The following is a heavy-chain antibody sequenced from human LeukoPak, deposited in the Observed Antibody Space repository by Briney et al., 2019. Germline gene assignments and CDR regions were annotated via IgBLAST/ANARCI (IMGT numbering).Heavy chain of an antibody. Sequence: GGSLRLSCAASGFTFSSYAMSWVRQAPGKGLEWVSAISSSGGSTYYADSVKGRFTISRDNAKNSLYLQMNSLRAEDTAFYYCVKAVGSGWYNYFDYWGQGTLVTVSS. CDR2: ISSSGGST. J-gene: IGHJ4*02. V-gene: IGHV3-23*01. CDR1: GFTFSSYA. CDR3: VKAVGSGWYNYFDY. D-gene: IGHD6-19*01.